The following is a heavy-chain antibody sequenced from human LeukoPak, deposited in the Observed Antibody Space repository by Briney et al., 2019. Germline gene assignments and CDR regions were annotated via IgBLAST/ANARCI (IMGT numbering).Heavy chain of an antibody. Sequence: GGSLRLSCEGSGFNFSSYSMNWVRQAPGKGLEWVSFITGSSRAIYYADSVKGRFIISRDNAKNSVYMQLNSLRAEDTAVYYCARNYDYWSGPYYMDVWGKGTTVTGSS. CDR2: ITGSSRAI. V-gene: IGHV3-48*01. CDR1: GFNFSSYS. CDR3: ARNYDYWSGPYYMDV. D-gene: IGHD3-3*01. J-gene: IGHJ6*03.